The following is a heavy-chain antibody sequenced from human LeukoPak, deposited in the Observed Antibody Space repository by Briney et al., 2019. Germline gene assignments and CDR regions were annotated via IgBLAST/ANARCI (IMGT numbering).Heavy chain of an antibody. J-gene: IGHJ4*02. V-gene: IGHV4-39*01. Sequence: PSETLSLTCTVSGGSISSSSYYWGWIRQPPGKGLEWIGSIYYSGSTYYNPSLKSRVTISVDTSKNQFSQKLSSVTAADTAVYYCTRGNYYDSSGYYYGDYWGQGTLVTVSS. D-gene: IGHD3-22*01. CDR1: GGSISSSSYY. CDR2: IYYSGST. CDR3: TRGNYYDSSGYYYGDY.